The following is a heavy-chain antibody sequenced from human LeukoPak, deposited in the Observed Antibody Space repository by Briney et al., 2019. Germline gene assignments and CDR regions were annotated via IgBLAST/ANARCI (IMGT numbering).Heavy chain of an antibody. V-gene: IGHV5-51*01. CDR2: IYPGDSDT. CDR3: ASLHPGGAAIDAFDI. J-gene: IGHJ3*02. Sequence: GESLKISCKGSGYSFTIYWIGWVRQMPGKGLEWMGIIYPGDSDTRHSPSFQGQVTISADKSISTAYPQWSSLKASDTAMYYCASLHPGGAAIDAFDIWGQGTMVTVSS. D-gene: IGHD5-18*01. CDR1: GYSFTIYW.